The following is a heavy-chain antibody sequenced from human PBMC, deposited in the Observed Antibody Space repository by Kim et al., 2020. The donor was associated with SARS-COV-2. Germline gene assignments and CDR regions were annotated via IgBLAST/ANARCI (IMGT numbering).Heavy chain of an antibody. CDR1: GLTFSSYA. D-gene: IGHD4-4*01. CDR2: ISGSGGST. V-gene: IGHV3-23*01. Sequence: GGSLRLSCAASGLTFSSYAMSWVRQAPGKGLEWVSAISGSGGSTYYADSVKGRFTISRDNSKNTLYLQMNSLRAEDTAVYYCAKKDSRDGNNEDYYYYGMDVWGQGTTVYVPS. CDR3: AKKDSRDGNNEDYYYYGMDV. J-gene: IGHJ6*02.